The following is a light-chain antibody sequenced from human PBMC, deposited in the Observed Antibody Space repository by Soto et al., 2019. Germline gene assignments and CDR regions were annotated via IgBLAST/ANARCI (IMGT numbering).Light chain of an antibody. CDR3: QQRTNWPAT. CDR2: ETS. Sequence: EVVLTQSPATLSLSPGERATLSCRASHSVGSHLAWYQQKPGQAPRLLIYETSSRATGIPVRIRGSGSATDFTLAIDSLEPEDSAVYFCQQRTNWPATFGQGTKLEIK. J-gene: IGKJ2*01. V-gene: IGKV3-11*01. CDR1: HSVGSH.